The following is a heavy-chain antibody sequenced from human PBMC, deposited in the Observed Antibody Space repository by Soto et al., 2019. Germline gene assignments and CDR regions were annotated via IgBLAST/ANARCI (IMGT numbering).Heavy chain of an antibody. CDR2: ISWNSDTI. D-gene: IGHD2-2*01. CDR3: AKDKGPRNCSTRNCFWVALGMDV. V-gene: IGHV3-9*01. CDR1: GFTFDDYG. J-gene: IGHJ6*02. Sequence: EVQLVESGGGLVQPGRSLTLSCAASGFTFDDYGMHWVRQAPGKGLEWVSGISWNSDTIGYADSVRGRFTISRDNAENSLYLQMNSLGAEDTALYYCAKDKGPRNCSTRNCFWVALGMDVWGQGTTVTVSS.